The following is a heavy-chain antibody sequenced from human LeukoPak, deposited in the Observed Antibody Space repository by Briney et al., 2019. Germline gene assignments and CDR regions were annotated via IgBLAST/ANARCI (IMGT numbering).Heavy chain of an antibody. CDR2: INTDGSST. CDR3: ARASYYYENWFDP. Sequence: PGGSLRLFCAASGFTFSGYWMHWVHQAPGKGLVWVSRINTDGSSTTYTDSVKGRLTISRDNAKNTLYLQMNSLRAEDTAVYYCARASYYYENWFDPWGQGTLVTVSS. J-gene: IGHJ5*02. V-gene: IGHV3-74*01. D-gene: IGHD3-22*01. CDR1: GFTFSGYW.